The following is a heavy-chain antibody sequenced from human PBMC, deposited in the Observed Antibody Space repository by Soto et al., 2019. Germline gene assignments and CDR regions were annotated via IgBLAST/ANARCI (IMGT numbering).Heavy chain of an antibody. CDR2: IVVGSGNT. V-gene: IGHV1-58*01. CDR3: AADPHYYDSSGYLNWFDP. CDR1: GLSFTGAA. J-gene: IGHJ5*02. D-gene: IGHD3-22*01. Sequence: LVKVACKGSGLSFTGAAVGWVRQASGQRLEWIGWIVVGSGNTNYAQKFQERVTITRDMSTSTAYMELSSLRSEDTAVYYCAADPHYYDSSGYLNWFDPWGQGTLVTVSS.